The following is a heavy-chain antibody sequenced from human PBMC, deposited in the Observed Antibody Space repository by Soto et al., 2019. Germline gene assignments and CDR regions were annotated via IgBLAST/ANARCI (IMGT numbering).Heavy chain of an antibody. CDR3: ARTSSIAALCFDY. V-gene: IGHV4-31*03. Sequence: SETLSLTCTVSGGYISSGGYYWSWIRQHLGKGLEWIGYIYYSGSTYYNPSLKSRVTISVDTSKNQFSLKLSSVTAADTAVYYCARTSSIAALCFDYWGQGTLVTVSS. CDR2: IYYSGST. J-gene: IGHJ4*02. D-gene: IGHD6-6*01. CDR1: GGYISSGGYY.